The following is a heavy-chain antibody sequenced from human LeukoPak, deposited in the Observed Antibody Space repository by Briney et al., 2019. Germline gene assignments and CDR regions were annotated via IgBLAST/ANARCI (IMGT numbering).Heavy chain of an antibody. Sequence: PSETLSLTCTVSGGSISSSSYYWGWIRQPPGKGLEWIGNIYYTGSTYYNASLQSRVTISIDTSKNQFSLRLSSVTAADTAVFFCARLPERSDLLPSYANSFDWWGQGTLVTVSS. V-gene: IGHV4-39*01. CDR3: ARLPERSDLLPSYANSFDW. J-gene: IGHJ4*02. D-gene: IGHD3-9*01. CDR1: GGSISSSSYY. CDR2: IYYTGST.